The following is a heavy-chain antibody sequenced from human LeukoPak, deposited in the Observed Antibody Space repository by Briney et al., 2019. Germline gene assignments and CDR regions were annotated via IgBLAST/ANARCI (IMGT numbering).Heavy chain of an antibody. CDR3: ARKLLQRFDY. Sequence: SETLSLTCAVYGGSFSGYYWSWIRQPPGKGLEWIGEINHSGSTNYNPSLKSRVTISIDTSKNQFSLKLSSVTAADTAVYYCARKLLQRFDYWGQGTLVTVSS. CDR1: GGSFSGYY. J-gene: IGHJ4*02. CDR2: INHSGST. D-gene: IGHD2/OR15-2a*01. V-gene: IGHV4-34*01.